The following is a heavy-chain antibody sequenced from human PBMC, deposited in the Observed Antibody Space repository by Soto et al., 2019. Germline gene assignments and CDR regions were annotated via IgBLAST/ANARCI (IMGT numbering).Heavy chain of an antibody. CDR1: GGTFSSYT. Sequence: QVQLVQSGAEVKKPGSSVKVSCKASGGTFSSYTISWVRQAPGQGLEWMGRIIPILGIANYAQKFQGRVTITADKSTSTAYMERSSLRSEDTAVYYCARVRAAAAYGMAVWGQGTTVTVSS. V-gene: IGHV1-69*02. J-gene: IGHJ6*02. D-gene: IGHD6-13*01. CDR2: IIPILGIA. CDR3: ARVRAAAAYGMAV.